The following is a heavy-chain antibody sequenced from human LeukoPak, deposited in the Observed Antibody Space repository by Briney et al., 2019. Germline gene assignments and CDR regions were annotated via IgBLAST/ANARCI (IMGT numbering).Heavy chain of an antibody. CDR1: GYTFTGYY. J-gene: IGHJ4*02. CDR3: AREPLKNAGMVATNFDY. CDR2: INPNSGGT. D-gene: IGHD5-12*01. V-gene: IGHV1-2*02. Sequence: GASVKVSCKASGYTFTGYYMHWVRQAPGQGLEWMGWINPNSGGTNYAQKFQGRVPMTRDTSISTAYMELSRLRSDDTAVYYCAREPLKNAGMVATNFDYWGQGTLVTVSS.